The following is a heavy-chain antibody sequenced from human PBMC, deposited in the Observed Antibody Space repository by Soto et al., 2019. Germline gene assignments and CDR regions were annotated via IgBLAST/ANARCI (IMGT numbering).Heavy chain of an antibody. D-gene: IGHD3-9*01. CDR2: ITPIFGTA. J-gene: IGHJ4*02. Sequence: QVQLVQSGAEVKKPGSSVKVSCKASGGSFSNYAISWVRQAPGQGLEWMGGITPIFGTANYAQRFQGRVTITADESTSTAYMELSSLRSEDTAVYYCARGWSYDILTGYSYWGQGTLVTVSS. V-gene: IGHV1-69*01. CDR1: GGSFSNYA. CDR3: ARGWSYDILTGYSY.